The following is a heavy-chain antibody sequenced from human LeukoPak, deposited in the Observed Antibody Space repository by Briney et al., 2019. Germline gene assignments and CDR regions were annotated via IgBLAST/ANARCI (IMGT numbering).Heavy chain of an antibody. CDR2: ISGSSSYI. D-gene: IGHD2-21*01. CDR3: AGGGGYCGGDCYGIDY. CDR1: GFTFSAYS. Sequence: GGSLRLSCAASGFTFSAYSIKWVRQTPGKGLEWVSSISGSSSYIYYADSVQGRFTISRDNAKNSLYLQMNSLRAEDTAVYYCAGGGGYCGGDCYGIDYWGQGTLVTVSS. V-gene: IGHV3-21*01. J-gene: IGHJ4*02.